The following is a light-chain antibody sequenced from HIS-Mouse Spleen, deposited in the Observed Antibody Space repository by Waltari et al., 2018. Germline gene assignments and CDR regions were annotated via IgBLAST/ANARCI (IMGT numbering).Light chain of an antibody. CDR1: QSVLYSSNNKNY. J-gene: IGKJ2*01. CDR2: WAS. V-gene: IGKV4-1*01. Sequence: DIVMTQSPYSLAVSLGESATINCKSSQSVLYSSNNKNYLAWYQQKPGQPPKLLIYWASTRESGVPDRFSGSGSGTDFTLTISSLQAEDVAVYYCQQYYSTPYTFGQGTKLEIK. CDR3: QQYYSTPYT.